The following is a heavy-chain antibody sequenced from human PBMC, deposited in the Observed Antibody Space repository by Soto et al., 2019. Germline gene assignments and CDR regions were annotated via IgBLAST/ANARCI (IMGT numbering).Heavy chain of an antibody. Sequence: SEILSLTCTVSGGSISSGGYYWSWIRQHPGKGLEWIGYIYYSGSTNYNPSLKSRVTISVDTSKNQFSLKLSSVTAADTAVYYCARRYGSAFDIWGQGTMVTVSS. D-gene: IGHD3-10*01. CDR2: IYYSGST. J-gene: IGHJ3*02. CDR3: ARRYGSAFDI. V-gene: IGHV4-61*08. CDR1: GGSISSGGYY.